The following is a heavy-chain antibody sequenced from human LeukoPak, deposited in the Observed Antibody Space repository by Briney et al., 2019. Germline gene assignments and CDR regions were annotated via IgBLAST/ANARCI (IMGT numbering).Heavy chain of an antibody. D-gene: IGHD7-27*01. Sequence: GGSLRLSCAASGFTFSSYSMNWVRQAPGKGLEGVSDISSGSSKKYYADFVKGGFTISRDKDKKSLYMEMNSLRAEDTAVYYCARVRDNWGIDNFDCWGQGTLVTVSS. J-gene: IGHJ4*02. V-gene: IGHV3-48*01. CDR2: ISSGSSKK. CDR3: ARVRDNWGIDNFDC. CDR1: GFTFSSYS.